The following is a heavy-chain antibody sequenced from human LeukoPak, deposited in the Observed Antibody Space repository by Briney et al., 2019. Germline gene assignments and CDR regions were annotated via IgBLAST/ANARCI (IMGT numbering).Heavy chain of an antibody. V-gene: IGHV3-23*01. CDR3: AKEAILLGNAFDV. D-gene: IGHD2-21*01. CDR1: GFTFSAYI. J-gene: IGHJ3*01. CDR2: ISGSGGST. Sequence: GGSLRLSCVGSGFTFSAYIMIWVRQAPGKGLQWVSSISGSGGSTYYADSVKGRFTISRDNSKNTLYLQMNSLRAEDTAVYYCAKEAILLGNAFDVWGQGTMVTISS.